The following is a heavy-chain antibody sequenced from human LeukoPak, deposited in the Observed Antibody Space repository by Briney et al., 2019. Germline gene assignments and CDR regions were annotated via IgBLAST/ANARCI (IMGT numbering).Heavy chain of an antibody. CDR1: GFTFNTYW. D-gene: IGHD3-3*01. CDR3: ARDRDFWSGETYFDY. V-gene: IGHV3-74*01. CDR2: INVDGTTT. J-gene: IGHJ4*02. Sequence: GGSLRLSCAASGFTFNTYWMNWVRQAPGKGLVWVSRINVDGTTTSYADSVKGRFTISRDNAKNTLYLQMNSLRAEDTAVYYCARDRDFWSGETYFDYWGQGTLVTVSS.